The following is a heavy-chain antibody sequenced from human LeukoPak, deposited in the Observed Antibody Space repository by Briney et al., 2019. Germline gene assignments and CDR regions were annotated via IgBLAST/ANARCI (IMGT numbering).Heavy chain of an antibody. J-gene: IGHJ4*02. CDR1: GGSISSSSYY. Sequence: PSETLSLTCTVSGGSISSSSYYWGWIRQPPGKGLEWIGSIYYSGSTYYNPSLKSRVTISVDTSKNQFSLKLSSVTAADTAVYYCARESHSSSWYYFDYWGQGTLVTVSS. CDR2: IYYSGST. CDR3: ARESHSSSWYYFDY. V-gene: IGHV4-39*07. D-gene: IGHD6-13*01.